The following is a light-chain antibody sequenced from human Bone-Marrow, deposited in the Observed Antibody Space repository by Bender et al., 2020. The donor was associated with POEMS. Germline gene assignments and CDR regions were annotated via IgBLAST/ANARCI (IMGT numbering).Light chain of an antibody. CDR1: KLGSRY. V-gene: IGLV3-1*01. J-gene: IGLJ1*01. CDR2: LDD. Sequence: SFELTQPPSVSLSPGQTASITCSGDKLGSRYASWYQQKPGQSPVLVIYLDDKRPSGIPERFSGSNSGNTATLTISGTQAMDEADYYCQAWDSSTAAYVFGTGTKVTVL. CDR3: QAWDSSTAAYV.